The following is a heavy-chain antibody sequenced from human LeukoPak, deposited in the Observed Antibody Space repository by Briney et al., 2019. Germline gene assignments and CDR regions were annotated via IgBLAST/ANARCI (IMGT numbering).Heavy chain of an antibody. CDR1: GFTFSSYS. Sequence: PGGSLRLSCAASGFTFSSYSMNWVRQALGKGLEWVSSISSSSSYIYYADSVKGRFTISRDNAKNSLYLQMNSLRAEDTAVYYCARDVQYYDSSGYYLDAFDIWGQGTMVTVSS. J-gene: IGHJ3*02. D-gene: IGHD3-22*01. CDR3: ARDVQYYDSSGYYLDAFDI. V-gene: IGHV3-21*01. CDR2: ISSSSSYI.